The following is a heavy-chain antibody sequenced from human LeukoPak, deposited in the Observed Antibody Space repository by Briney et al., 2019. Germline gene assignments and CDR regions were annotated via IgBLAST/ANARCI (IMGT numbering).Heavy chain of an antibody. Sequence: SETLSLTCTVSGGSISSSSYYWGWIRQPPGKGLEWIGYIYYSGSTNYNPSLKSRVTISVDTSKNQFSLKLSSVTAADTAVYYCARGDYGDYVDYWGQGTLVTVSS. CDR1: GGSISSSSYY. CDR3: ARGDYGDYVDY. D-gene: IGHD4-17*01. CDR2: IYYSGST. V-gene: IGHV4-61*05. J-gene: IGHJ4*02.